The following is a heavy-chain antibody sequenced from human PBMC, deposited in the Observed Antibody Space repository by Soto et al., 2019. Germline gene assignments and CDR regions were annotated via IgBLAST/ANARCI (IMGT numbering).Heavy chain of an antibody. CDR2: IIPILGIA. CDR3: AREGGDCSGGSCYSAY. J-gene: IGHJ4*02. D-gene: IGHD2-15*01. CDR1: GGTFSSYT. V-gene: IGHV1-69*08. Sequence: QVQLVQSGAEVKKPGSSVKVSCKASGGTFSSYTISWVRQAPGQGLEWMGRIIPILGIANYAQKFQGRVTITAHKSTSTAYMELSSLRSEDTAVYYCAREGGDCSGGSCYSAYWGQGTLVTVST.